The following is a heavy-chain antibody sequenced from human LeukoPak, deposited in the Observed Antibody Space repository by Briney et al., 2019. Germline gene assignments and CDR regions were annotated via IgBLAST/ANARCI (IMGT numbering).Heavy chain of an antibody. Sequence: SETLSLTCTVSGGSISSSSYYWGWIRPPPGKGLVWIRSIYYSGSTYYNPSLKSRVTISVDTSKNQFSLKLSAVTAADKAVYYCASYSSGWYLVDYWGQGTLVTVSS. J-gene: IGHJ4*02. CDR2: IYYSGST. CDR3: ASYSSGWYLVDY. CDR1: GGSISSSSYY. V-gene: IGHV4-39*01. D-gene: IGHD6-19*01.